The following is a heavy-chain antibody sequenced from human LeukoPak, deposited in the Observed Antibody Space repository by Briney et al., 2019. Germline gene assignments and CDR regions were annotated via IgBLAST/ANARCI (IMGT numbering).Heavy chain of an antibody. CDR1: GFTFSYYY. CDR2: ISSSASDI. D-gene: IGHD5-18*01. Sequence: GGSLRLSCAASGFTFSYYYMSWIRQAPGKGLEWVSYISSSASDIYYADSVKGRFTMSRDNAKNSLYLQMNSLRAEDTAVYYCARDKYSHGHNYYYMDVWGKGTTVTVSS. CDR3: ARDKYSHGHNYYYMDV. V-gene: IGHV3-11*04. J-gene: IGHJ6*03.